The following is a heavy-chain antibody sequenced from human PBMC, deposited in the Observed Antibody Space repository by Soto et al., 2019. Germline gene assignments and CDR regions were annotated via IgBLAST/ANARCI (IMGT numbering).Heavy chain of an antibody. CDR1: GFTFSSYG. CDR2: IWYDGSNK. CDR3: ARDGHRVVVTAVYYYYKGKDV. Sequence: GGSLRLSCAASGFTFSSYGMHWVRQAPGKGLEWVAVIWYDGSNKYYADSVKGRFTISRDNSKNTLYLQMNRLRAEDTAVYLFARDGHRVVVTAVYYYYKGKDVWGQRTTVTDS. D-gene: IGHD2-21*02. J-gene: IGHJ6*02. V-gene: IGHV3-33*01.